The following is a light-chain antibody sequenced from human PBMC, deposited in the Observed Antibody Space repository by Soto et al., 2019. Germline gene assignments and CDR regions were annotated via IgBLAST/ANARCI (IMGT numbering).Light chain of an antibody. V-gene: IGKV3-20*01. CDR3: QQYGSSPRT. J-gene: IGKJ1*01. Sequence: EIVMTQSPDILSVSAGERATLSCRASQSIATTLAWYQQKPGQAPRLLIYGASSRATGIPDRFTGSGSGTDFTLTISRLEPEDFAVYYCQQYGSSPRTFGQGTKVDIK. CDR2: GAS. CDR1: QSIATT.